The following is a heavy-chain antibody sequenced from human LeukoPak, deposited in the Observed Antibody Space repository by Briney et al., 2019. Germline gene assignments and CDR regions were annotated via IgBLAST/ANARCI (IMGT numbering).Heavy chain of an antibody. D-gene: IGHD6-13*01. V-gene: IGHV4-39*01. CDR2: IYYSGST. CDR1: GGSISSSSYY. Sequence: SETLSLTCTVSGGSISSSSYYWGWIRQPPGKGLEWIGSIYYSGSTYYNPSLKSRVTISADTSKNQFSLKLSSVTAADTAVYYCARLNGAAVPRPPRWGQGTLVTVSS. J-gene: IGHJ4*02. CDR3: ARLNGAAVPRPPR.